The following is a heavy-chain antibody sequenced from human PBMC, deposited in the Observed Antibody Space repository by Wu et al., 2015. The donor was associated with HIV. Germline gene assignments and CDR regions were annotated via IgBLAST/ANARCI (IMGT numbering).Heavy chain of an antibody. V-gene: IGHV1-46*01. CDR3: ARAYRPTVGYFDF. J-gene: IGHJ4*02. Sequence: QFQLVQSGAEVKKPGASVKVSCKASGYNLINHYIHWIRQAPGQGLQWMGIIDPRRSATSYAQRFQGRVTMTSDTSTSTVYLHLNSLTSQDTAIYYCARAYRPTVGYFDFWGQGALVTVSS. CDR1: GYNLINHY. CDR2: IDPRRSAT. D-gene: IGHD4-23*01.